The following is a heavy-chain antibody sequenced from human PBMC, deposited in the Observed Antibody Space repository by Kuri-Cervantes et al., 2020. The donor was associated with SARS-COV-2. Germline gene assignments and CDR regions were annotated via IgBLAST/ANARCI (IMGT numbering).Heavy chain of an antibody. CDR3: ARELPYYGMDV. CDR2: ISGSGGST. Sequence: GGSLRLSCAASGFTFNSYAMNWVRQAPGKGLEWVSVISGSGGSTYYADSVKDRFTISRDNSKNTLYLQMNSLRAEDTAVYYCARELPYYGMDVWGQGTTVTVSS. D-gene: IGHD2-21*02. J-gene: IGHJ6*02. V-gene: IGHV3-23*01. CDR1: GFTFNSYA.